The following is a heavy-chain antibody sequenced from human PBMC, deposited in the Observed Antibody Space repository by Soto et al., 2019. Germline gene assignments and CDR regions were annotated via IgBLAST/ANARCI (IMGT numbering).Heavy chain of an antibody. V-gene: IGHV3-23*01. CDR2: IPNGGMS. CDR1: GFAFNNYA. Sequence: EVQLLESGGGLDQLGGPLNLLCAGLGFAFNNYAIPWVRQAPGKGLEWVSTIPNGGMSFYENTVQGRFTISRDNTESTVYLQMNSLRAEDTAVYHCARIDKFNSQSSGWANRFDYWGQGTLVTVSS. D-gene: IGHD6-19*01. J-gene: IGHJ4*02. CDR3: ARIDKFNSQSSGWANRFDY.